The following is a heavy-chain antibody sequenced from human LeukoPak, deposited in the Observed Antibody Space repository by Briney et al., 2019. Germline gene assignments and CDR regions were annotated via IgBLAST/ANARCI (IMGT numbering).Heavy chain of an antibody. CDR3: ARDFTDTSGYFWLDY. Sequence: PGGSLRLSCAAPGFIFSNYSMNWVRQAPGRGLEWLSYIGRSGSTKYYADSVKGRFTISRDNAKKSLYLQMSSLRDEDTAVYYCARDFTDTSGYFWLDYWGQGTLVTVSS. CDR1: GFIFSNYS. J-gene: IGHJ4*02. V-gene: IGHV3-48*02. CDR2: IGRSGSTK. D-gene: IGHD3-22*01.